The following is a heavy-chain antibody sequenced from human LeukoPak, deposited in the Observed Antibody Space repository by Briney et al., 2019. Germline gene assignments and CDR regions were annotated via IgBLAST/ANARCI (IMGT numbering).Heavy chain of an antibody. J-gene: IGHJ4*02. CDR2: IWYDGSKK. Sequence: GRSLRLSCAASGFTFRNYGMHWVRQAPDKGLEWVAIIWYDGSKKYYADSVRGRFTISRDNSKNTVSLQMNNLNPEDTAVYYCAKGGLAAAGIDYWGQGTLVTVSS. CDR1: GFTFRNYG. V-gene: IGHV3-33*06. D-gene: IGHD6-13*01. CDR3: AKGGLAAAGIDY.